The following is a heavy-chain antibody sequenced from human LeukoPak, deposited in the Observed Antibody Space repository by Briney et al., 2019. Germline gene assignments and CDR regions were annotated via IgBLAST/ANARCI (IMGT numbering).Heavy chain of an antibody. V-gene: IGHV3-30*18. CDR1: GFTFSSYG. CDR2: ISYDVSNK. CDR3: AKTGSGYYYGDY. Sequence: PGGSLRLSCAASGFTFSSYGMHWVRQAPGKGLEWVAVISYDVSNKYYADSVKGRFTISRDNSKNTLYLQMNSLRAEDTAVYYCAKTGSGYYYGDYWGQGTLVTVSS. J-gene: IGHJ4*02. D-gene: IGHD3-22*01.